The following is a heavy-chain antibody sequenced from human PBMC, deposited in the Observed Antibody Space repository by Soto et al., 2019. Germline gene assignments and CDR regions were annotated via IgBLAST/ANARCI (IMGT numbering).Heavy chain of an antibody. J-gene: IGHJ6*03. V-gene: IGHV3-30*18. CDR3: AKDLNYYYYMDV. CDR1: GFTFSSYG. CDR2: IPYDGSNK. Sequence: GGSLRLSCAASGFTFSSYGMHWVRQAPGKGLEWVAVIPYDGSNKYYADSVKGRFTISRDNSKNTLYLQMNSLRAEGTAVYYCAKDLNYYYYMDVWGKGTTVTVSS.